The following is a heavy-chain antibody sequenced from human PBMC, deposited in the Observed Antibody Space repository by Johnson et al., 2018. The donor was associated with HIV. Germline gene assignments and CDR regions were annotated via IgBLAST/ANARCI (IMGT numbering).Heavy chain of an antibody. CDR1: GFTVSSNY. CDR2: IYSGGST. CDR3: ATTYSNYVDMYAFDI. D-gene: IGHD4-11*01. Sequence: VQLVESGGGVVQPGRSLRLSCAASGFTVSSNYMSWVRQAPGKGLEWVSVIYSGGSTYYADSVKGLFTISRDNSKNTLYLQMNSLRAEDTAVYYCATTYSNYVDMYAFDIWGQGTMVTVSS. J-gene: IGHJ3*02. V-gene: IGHV3-66*02.